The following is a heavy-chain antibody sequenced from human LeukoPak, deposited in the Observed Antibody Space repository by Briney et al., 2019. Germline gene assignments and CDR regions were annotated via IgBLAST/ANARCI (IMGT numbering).Heavy chain of an antibody. CDR3: ARGNSGSDSGGFEY. J-gene: IGHJ4*02. CDR2: IGSDNKP. D-gene: IGHD5-12*01. Sequence: GGSLRLSCAASGFTFSAYAMTWVRQAPGKGLEWVSSIGSDNKPHYSESVKGRFAISRDNSKNTLFLQLHNLRVEDTALYYCARGNSGSDSGGFEYWGQGSLLTVSS. V-gene: IGHV3-23*05. CDR1: GFTFSAYA.